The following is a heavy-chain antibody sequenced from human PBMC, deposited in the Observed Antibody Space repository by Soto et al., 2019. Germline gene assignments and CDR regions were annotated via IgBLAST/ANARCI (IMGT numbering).Heavy chain of an antibody. CDR1: GFTFSRYG. Sequence: GGSLRLSCAASGFTFSRYGMHWVRQAPGKGLEWVAHIYYDGSKKNYADSVKGRFTISRDNSKNTLYLQMNSLRAEDTAVYYCARGYDSWTAYYEHWGQGTLVTVSS. D-gene: IGHD3-3*01. V-gene: IGHV3-33*01. CDR2: IYYDGSKK. CDR3: ARGYDSWTAYYEH. J-gene: IGHJ4*02.